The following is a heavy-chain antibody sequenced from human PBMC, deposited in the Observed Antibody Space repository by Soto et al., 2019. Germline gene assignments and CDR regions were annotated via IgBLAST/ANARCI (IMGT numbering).Heavy chain of an antibody. CDR1: GFTFEYYA. CDR3: ARDLGLERPILERRHYYYGMDV. J-gene: IGHJ6*02. V-gene: IGHV3-21*01. Sequence: GGSLRLSCAASGFTFEYYAMHWVRQAPGKGLEWVSSISSSSSYIYYADSVKGRFTISRDNAKNSLYLQMNSLRAEDTAVYYCARDLGLERPILERRHYYYGMDVWGQGTTVTVSS. CDR2: ISSSSSYI. D-gene: IGHD1-1*01.